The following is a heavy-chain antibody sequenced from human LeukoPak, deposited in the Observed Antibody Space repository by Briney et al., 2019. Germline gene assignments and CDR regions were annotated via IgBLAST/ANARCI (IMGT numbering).Heavy chain of an antibody. Sequence: SKTLSLTCTASGGSISSYYWSWIRQPPGKGLEWIGYIYYSGSTNCNPSLKSRVTISVDTSKNQFSLKLSSVTAADTAVYYCATYQEEFYFDYWGQGTLVTVSS. D-gene: IGHD3-10*01. V-gene: IGHV4-59*08. J-gene: IGHJ4*02. CDR2: IYYSGST. CDR3: ATYQEEFYFDY. CDR1: GGSISSYY.